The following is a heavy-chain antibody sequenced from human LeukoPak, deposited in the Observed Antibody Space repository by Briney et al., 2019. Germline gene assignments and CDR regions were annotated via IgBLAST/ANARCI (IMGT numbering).Heavy chain of an antibody. Sequence: PSETLSLTCTVSGGSMSSYYWSWIRQPPGKGLEWIGYIYYSGNTNYNPSLKSRVTVSVDTSKNHFSLKLNSVTAADTAVYYCARHDASWPLFDYWGQGILVTVSS. D-gene: IGHD2-2*01. CDR2: IYYSGNT. CDR1: GGSMSSYY. CDR3: ARHDASWPLFDY. J-gene: IGHJ4*02. V-gene: IGHV4-59*08.